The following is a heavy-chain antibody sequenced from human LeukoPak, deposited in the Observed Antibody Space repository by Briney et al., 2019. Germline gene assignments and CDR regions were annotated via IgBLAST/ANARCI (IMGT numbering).Heavy chain of an antibody. CDR3: ARDVFSSSSVTVGPVDH. CDR2: IKPSGGDT. CDR1: GYTFLNYW. J-gene: IGHJ4*02. D-gene: IGHD6-6*01. Sequence: ASVKVYCKASGYTFLNYWMQWVRQAPGQGLEWMGMIKPSGGDTTYAQKFQGRVTMTRDTSTNTVHMEVYSLRSEDTAVYYCARDVFSSSSVTVGPVDHWGQGTLVTVSS. V-gene: IGHV1-46*01.